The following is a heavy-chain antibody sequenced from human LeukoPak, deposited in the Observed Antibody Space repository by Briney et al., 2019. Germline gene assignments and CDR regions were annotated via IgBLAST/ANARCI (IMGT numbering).Heavy chain of an antibody. CDR3: ARARGYCSGGSCPPYYYYYMDV. CDR2: INHSGST. J-gene: IGHJ6*03. D-gene: IGHD2-15*01. CDR1: GGSFSGYY. Sequence: ETLSLTCAVSGGSFSGYYWSWIRQPPGKGLEWIGEINHSGSTNYNPSLKSRVTISVDTSKNQFSLKLSSVTAADTAVYYCARARGYCSGGSCPPYYYYYMDVWGKGTTVTVSS. V-gene: IGHV4-34*01.